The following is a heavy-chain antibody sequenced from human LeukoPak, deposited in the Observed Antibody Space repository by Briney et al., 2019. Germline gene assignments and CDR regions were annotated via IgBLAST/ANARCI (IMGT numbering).Heavy chain of an antibody. V-gene: IGHV4-59*08. CDR2: IYDSRST. CDR3: ARTWSGSSYRAWFDP. D-gene: IGHD1-26*01. CDR1: GGSISSYY. J-gene: IGHJ5*02. Sequence: SETLSLTCTVSGGSISSYYWSWIRQPPGKVLEWIGYIYDSRSTNYNPSLKSRVTISVDTSKNQFSLKLSSVTAAGTAVYYCARTWSGSSYRAWFDPWGQGTLVTVSS.